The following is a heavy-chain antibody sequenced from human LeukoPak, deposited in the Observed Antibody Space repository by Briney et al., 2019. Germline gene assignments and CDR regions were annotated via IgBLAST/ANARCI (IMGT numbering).Heavy chain of an antibody. CDR3: ARGRGIAAAGTIDYFDY. Sequence: ASVKVSCKASGYTFTGYYMHWVRQAPGQGLEWMGWINPNSGGTNYAQKFQGWVTMTRDTSISTAYMELSRLRSDDTAVYYCARGRGIAAAGTIDYFDYWGQGTLVTVSS. V-gene: IGHV1-2*04. CDR1: GYTFTGYY. D-gene: IGHD6-13*01. J-gene: IGHJ4*02. CDR2: INPNSGGT.